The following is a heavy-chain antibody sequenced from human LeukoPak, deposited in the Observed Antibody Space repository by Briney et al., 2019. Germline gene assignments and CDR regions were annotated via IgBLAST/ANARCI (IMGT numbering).Heavy chain of an antibody. V-gene: IGHV3-11*01. J-gene: IGHJ4*02. Sequence: PGGSLRLSCAASGFTFSDYYMSWIRQAPGKGLEWVSYISSSGSTIYYADSVKGRFTISRDNAKNSLYLQMNSLRAEDTAVCYCARDFQMATIVWALGFDYWGQGTLVIVSS. D-gene: IGHD5-24*01. CDR1: GFTFSDYY. CDR3: ARDFQMATIVWALGFDY. CDR2: ISSSGSTI.